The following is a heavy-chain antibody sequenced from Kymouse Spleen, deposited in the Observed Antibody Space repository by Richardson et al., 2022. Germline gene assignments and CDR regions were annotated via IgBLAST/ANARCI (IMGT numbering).Heavy chain of an antibody. CDR2: INHSGST. Sequence: QVQLQQWGAGLLKPSETLSLTCAVYGGSFSGYYWSWIRQPPGKGLEWIGEINHSGSTNYNPSLKSRVTISVDTSKNQFSLKLSSVTAADTAVYYCARDNWRPYAFDIWGQGTMVTVSS. CDR3: ARDNWRPYAFDI. D-gene: IGHD1-1*01. CDR1: GGSFSGYY. J-gene: IGHJ3*02. V-gene: IGHV4-34*01.